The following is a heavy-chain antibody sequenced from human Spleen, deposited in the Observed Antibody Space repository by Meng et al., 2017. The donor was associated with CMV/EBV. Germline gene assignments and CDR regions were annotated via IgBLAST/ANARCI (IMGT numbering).Heavy chain of an antibody. CDR3: ARARFDY. V-gene: IGHV4-34*01. CDR2: IYHSGST. CDR1: GGSFSGYY. J-gene: IGHJ4*02. Sequence: SETLSLTCAVYGGSFSGYYWSWIRQPPGKGLEWIGSIYHSGSTYYNPSLKSRVTISVGTSKNQFSLKLSSVTAADTAVYYCARARFDYWGQGTLVTVSS.